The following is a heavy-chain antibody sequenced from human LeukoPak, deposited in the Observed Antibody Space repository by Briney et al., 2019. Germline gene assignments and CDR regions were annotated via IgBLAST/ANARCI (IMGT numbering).Heavy chain of an antibody. Sequence: GGTLRLSCAASGFTFSSYWMSWVRQAPGKGLEWVANIKQDGSEKYYVDSVKGRFTISRDNAKNSLYLQMNSLRAEDTAVYYCARGGMITFGGAYYWGQGTLVTVSS. V-gene: IGHV3-7*01. J-gene: IGHJ4*02. D-gene: IGHD3-16*01. CDR3: ARGGMITFGGAYY. CDR1: GFTFSSYW. CDR2: IKQDGSEK.